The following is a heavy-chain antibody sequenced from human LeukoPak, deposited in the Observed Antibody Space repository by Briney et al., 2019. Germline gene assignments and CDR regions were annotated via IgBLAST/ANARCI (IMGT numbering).Heavy chain of an antibody. CDR2: IYYSGST. V-gene: IGHV4-39*07. Sequence: SETLSLTCTVSGGSISSSSYYWGWIRQPPGKGLEWIGSIYYSGSTYYNPSLKSRVTISVDTSKNQFSLKLSSVTAADTAVYYCVRDHAGKFDFWGQGTLVTVSS. CDR3: VRDHAGKFDF. CDR1: GGSISSSSYY. J-gene: IGHJ4*02. D-gene: IGHD1-26*01.